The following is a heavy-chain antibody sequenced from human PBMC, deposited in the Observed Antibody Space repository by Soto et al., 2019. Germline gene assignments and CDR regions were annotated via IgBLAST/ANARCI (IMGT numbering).Heavy chain of an antibody. D-gene: IGHD3-9*01. CDR2: VYYSGST. CDR3: VRDYLLTGFDP. J-gene: IGHJ5*02. V-gene: IGHV4-61*08. CDR1: CGSIISGDYY. Sequence: SETLSLTVTVSCGSIISGDYYWTLVRQPPGKGLEWIGYVYYSGSTNYNPSLESRVTISIDASKNQFSLEMKSVTAADTAVYYCVRDYLLTGFDPWGQGALVTVSS.